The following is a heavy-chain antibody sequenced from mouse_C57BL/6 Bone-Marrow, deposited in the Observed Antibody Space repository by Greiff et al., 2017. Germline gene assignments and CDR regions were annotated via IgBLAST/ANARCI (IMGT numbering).Heavy chain of an antibody. CDR1: GYTFTSYW. CDR2: IHPNSGST. D-gene: IGHD2-1*01. CDR3: ARERANYGNYNFDY. J-gene: IGHJ2*03. V-gene: IGHV1-64*01. Sequence: QVQLQQPGAELVKPGASVKLSCKASGYTFTSYWMHWVKQRPGQGLEWIGMIHPNSGSTNYNEKFKSKATLTVEKSSSTAYMQLSSRTSEDSAVYYCARERANYGNYNFDYWGQGT.